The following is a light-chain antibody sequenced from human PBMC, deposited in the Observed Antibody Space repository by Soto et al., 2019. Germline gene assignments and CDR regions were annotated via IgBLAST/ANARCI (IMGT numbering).Light chain of an antibody. Sequence: DVVLTQSPLSLPVTLGQPASISCRSSQSLVFSDGITYLNWFHQRPGQSPRRLIYKVSNRDSGGHDRFSGGGSGTDFTLIISRVEAEDVGVYYCMQGKYWPPGTFGQGARVEIE. V-gene: IGKV2-30*01. CDR3: MQGKYWPPGT. CDR2: KVS. CDR1: QSLVFSDGITY. J-gene: IGKJ1*01.